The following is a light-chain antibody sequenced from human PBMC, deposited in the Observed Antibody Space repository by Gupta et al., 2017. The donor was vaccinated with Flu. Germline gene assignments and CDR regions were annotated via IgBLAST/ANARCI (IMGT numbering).Light chain of an antibody. Sequence: KSCHSVLYSSNSKNYFSTYHQKPRQPPKLLIYWASTRESGAPDRFSGSGSATDFTLTIISLQAEDVVVYYCHQYYCAPPFTFGQGTKVEIK. CDR3: HQYYCAPPFT. V-gene: IGKV4-1*01. CDR2: WAS. J-gene: IGKJ1*01. CDR1: HSVLYSSNSKNY.